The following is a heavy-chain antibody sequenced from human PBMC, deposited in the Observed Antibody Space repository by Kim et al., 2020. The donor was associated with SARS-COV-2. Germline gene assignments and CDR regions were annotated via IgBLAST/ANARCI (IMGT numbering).Heavy chain of an antibody. D-gene: IGHD1-1*01. CDR1: GFTFSSYG. CDR3: ARGSWNYFDY. Sequence: GGSLRLSCAASGFTFSSYGMHWVRQAPGKGLEWAATISYDASNKYYADSVKGRFTISRDNSKNTLYLQMNSLRAEDTAVYYCARGSWNYFDYWGQGTLVT. V-gene: IGHV3-33*05. CDR2: ISYDASNK. J-gene: IGHJ4*02.